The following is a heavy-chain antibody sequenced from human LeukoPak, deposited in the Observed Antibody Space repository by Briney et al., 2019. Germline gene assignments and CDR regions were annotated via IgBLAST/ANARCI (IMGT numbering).Heavy chain of an antibody. J-gene: IGHJ4*02. D-gene: IGHD2-2*01. CDR2: IRSSGSTI. CDR1: GFTFSDYY. V-gene: IGHV3-11*01. CDR3: ARGYCSSTSCYFDGWY. Sequence: GGSLRLSCAASGFTFSDYYMSWIRQAPGKGLEWVSYIRSSGSTIYYADSVKGRFTISRDKAKNSLYLQMNSLRAEDTAVYYCARGYCSSTSCYFDGWYWGQGTLVTVSS.